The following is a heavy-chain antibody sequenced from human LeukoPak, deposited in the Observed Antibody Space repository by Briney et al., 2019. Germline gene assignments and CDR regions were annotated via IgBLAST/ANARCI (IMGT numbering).Heavy chain of an antibody. Sequence: GGSLRLSCAASGFTFSSYAMTWVRQAPGEGLEWVSAISPSGGDTYYADSVQGRFSISRDDSKNTLYLQMNSLRAEDTAVYYCANFYHHYDFWSGPTTSNPTYYFDYWGQGTLVTVSS. J-gene: IGHJ4*02. CDR2: ISPSGGDT. CDR3: ANFYHHYDFWSGPTTSNPTYYFDY. D-gene: IGHD3-3*01. V-gene: IGHV3-23*01. CDR1: GFTFSSYA.